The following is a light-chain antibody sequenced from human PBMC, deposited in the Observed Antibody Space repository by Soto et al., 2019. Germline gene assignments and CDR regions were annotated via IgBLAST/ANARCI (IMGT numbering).Light chain of an antibody. V-gene: IGLV2-14*01. J-gene: IGLJ2*01. CDR3: SSYTSSSTLV. Sequence: QSVLTQPASVSGSPGQSITISCTGTSSDVGGYNYDSWYQQHPGKAPKLMIYDASNRPSGVSNRVSGSKSGHTASLTISGLQAEDEADYYCSSYTSSSTLVFGGGTKVTVL. CDR1: SSDVGGYNY. CDR2: DAS.